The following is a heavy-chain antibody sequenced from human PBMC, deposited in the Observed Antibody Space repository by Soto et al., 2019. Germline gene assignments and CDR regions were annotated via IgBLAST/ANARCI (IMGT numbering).Heavy chain of an antibody. Sequence: EVQLVESGGGLVQPGGSLRLSCAASGFTFRNDWMHWVRQAPGKGLVWVSRVNSDGDTTYYADSVKGRFTISRDNAKNPLHLQMNSLGAKDTAVYYCASNYAYAEGYYFYGIDVWGQGTTVTVSS. V-gene: IGHV3-74*01. D-gene: IGHD3-16*01. CDR1: GFTFRNDW. J-gene: IGHJ6*02. CDR3: ASNYAYAEGYYFYGIDV. CDR2: VNSDGDTT.